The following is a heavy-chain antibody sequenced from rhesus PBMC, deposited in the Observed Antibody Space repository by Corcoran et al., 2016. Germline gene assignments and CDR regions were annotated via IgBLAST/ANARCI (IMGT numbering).Heavy chain of an antibody. V-gene: IGHV4-93*01. CDR1: GGSISSSNW. CDR2: IYGSGGST. J-gene: IGHJ4*01. CDR3: ARPWGIAAAGSDY. Sequence: QVQLQESGPAVVKPSETLSLTCAVSGGSISSSNWWSWIRQSPGKGLEWIGGIYGSGGSTEYNPSLKSRVTISKDTSKNQFSRKLSSVTAADTAVYYCARPWGIAAAGSDYWGQGVLVTVSS. D-gene: IGHD6-31*01.